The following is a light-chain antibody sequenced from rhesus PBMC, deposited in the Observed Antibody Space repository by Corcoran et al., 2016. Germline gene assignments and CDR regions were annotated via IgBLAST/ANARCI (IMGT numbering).Light chain of an antibody. V-gene: IGLV2-32*02. CDR3: SSYAGSSTYI. CDR1: SSDIGGYSF. Sequence: QAALTQPRSVPGSPGQSVTISCTGTSSDIGGYSFVSWYQQHPGTAPKLTIYEVSKRPSGVSDRFSGSKSGNPASLTISGLQAEDEADYYCSSYAGSSTYIFGSGTRLTVL. J-gene: IGLJ1*01. CDR2: EVS.